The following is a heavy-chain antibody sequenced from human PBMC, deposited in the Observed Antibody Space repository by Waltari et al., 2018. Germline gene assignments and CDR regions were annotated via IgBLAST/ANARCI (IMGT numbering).Heavy chain of an antibody. Sequence: DVQLLESGGGLVQPGGSLRLSCAASGFTFSAFAMSWVRQAPGWGFEWVGTVGDSGDDTYFADSVKRRLTISRDNAENTLYLQQSSLRAEDTAVYYCAKRVWELRTYWYFDLWGRGTPVTVSS. V-gene: IGHV3-23*01. D-gene: IGHD1-26*01. CDR2: VGDSGDDT. J-gene: IGHJ2*01. CDR1: GFTFSAFA. CDR3: AKRVWELRTYWYFDL.